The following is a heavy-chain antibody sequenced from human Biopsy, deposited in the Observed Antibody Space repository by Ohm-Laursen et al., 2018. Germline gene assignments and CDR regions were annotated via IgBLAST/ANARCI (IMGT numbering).Heavy chain of an antibody. CDR3: ARATNSTGWPYYYFYGMDV. CDR2: IYYSGST. J-gene: IGHJ6*02. CDR1: GGSISSDY. D-gene: IGHD2/OR15-2a*01. V-gene: IGHV4-59*01. Sequence: SETLSLTCSVSGGSISSDYWSWIRQTPGQGLEWIGNIYYSGSTNYNPSLKSRVTISVDTSKNQFSLRLNSVTAAATAVYYCARATNSTGWPYYYFYGMDVWGQGTTVTVSS.